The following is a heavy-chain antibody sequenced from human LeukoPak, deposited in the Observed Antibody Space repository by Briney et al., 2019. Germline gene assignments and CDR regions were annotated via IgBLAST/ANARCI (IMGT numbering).Heavy chain of an antibody. CDR2: INSDGSST. CDR3: ARIDLVTGLDY. D-gene: IGHD4-23*01. Sequence: GGSLRLSCAASGFTFSSYWMHWVRQAPGKRLVWVSRINSDGSSTSYADSVKGRFTISRDNAKNTLYLQMNSLRAEDTAVYYCARIDLVTGLDYWGQGTLVTVSS. V-gene: IGHV3-74*01. J-gene: IGHJ4*02. CDR1: GFTFSSYW.